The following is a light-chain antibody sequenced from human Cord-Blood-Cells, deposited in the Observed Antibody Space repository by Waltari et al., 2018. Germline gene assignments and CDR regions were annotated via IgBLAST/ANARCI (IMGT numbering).Light chain of an antibody. J-gene: IGKJ1*01. V-gene: IGKV4-1*01. CDR2: WAS. CDR1: QSVLYSSNNKNY. CDR3: QQYYSTPPT. Sequence: DIVMTQSPDSLAVSLGARATIHCTSSQSVLYSSNNKNYLAWYQQKPGQPPKLLIYWASTRESGVPDRFSGSGSGTDFTLTISSLQAEDVAVYYCQQYYSTPPTFGQGTKVEIK.